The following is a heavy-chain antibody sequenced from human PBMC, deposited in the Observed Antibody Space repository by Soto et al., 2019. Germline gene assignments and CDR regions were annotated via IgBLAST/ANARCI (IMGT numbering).Heavy chain of an antibody. D-gene: IGHD3-10*01. CDR1: GYNFTSYA. CDR2: INAGNGNT. Sequence: QVQLVQSGAAVKKPGASVKVSCKASGYNFTSYAMHWVRQAPGQRLEWMGWINAGNGNTKYSQKFQGRVTITRDTSASTAYMELSSLRSEDTAVYYCARGASMVRGVILDAFDIWGQGTMVTVSS. V-gene: IGHV1-3*01. CDR3: ARGASMVRGVILDAFDI. J-gene: IGHJ3*02.